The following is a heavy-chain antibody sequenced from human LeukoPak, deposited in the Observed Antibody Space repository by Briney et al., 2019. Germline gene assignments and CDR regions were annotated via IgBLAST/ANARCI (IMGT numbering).Heavy chain of an antibody. V-gene: IGHV3-30*04. J-gene: IGHJ6*02. CDR1: GFTLSSYA. Sequence: GGSLRLSCAASGFTLSSYAMHWVRQAPGKGLEWVAVISYDGSNKYYADSVKGRFTISRDNSKNTLYLQMNSLRAEDTAVYYCASYDFWSGYSMDVWGQGTTVTVSS. CDR3: ASYDFWSGYSMDV. CDR2: ISYDGSNK. D-gene: IGHD3-3*01.